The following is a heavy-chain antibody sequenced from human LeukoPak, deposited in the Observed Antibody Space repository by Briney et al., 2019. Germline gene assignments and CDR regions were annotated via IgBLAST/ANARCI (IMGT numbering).Heavy chain of an antibody. CDR3: ARGTITTVTDS. D-gene: IGHD4-17*01. V-gene: IGHV4-4*02. Sequence: PSGTLSLTCAISGGSISSSNWWTWVRQPPGKGLEWVGEIYLRGNTNYSPSLESRVTISVDESKTQLSLRLESVTAADTAVYYCARGTITTVTDSWGPGTLVTVSS. CDR2: IYLRGNT. J-gene: IGHJ4*02. CDR1: GGSISSSNW.